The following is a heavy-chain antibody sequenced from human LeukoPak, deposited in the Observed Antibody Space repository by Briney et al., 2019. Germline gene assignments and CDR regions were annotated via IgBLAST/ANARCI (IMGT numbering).Heavy chain of an antibody. Sequence: GGSLRLSCAASGFTFSSYGMHWVRQAPGKGLEWVAVIWYDGSNKYYADSVKGRFTISRDNSKNTLYLQMNSLRAEDTAVYYCARGIDFHWFDPWGQGTLVTVSS. CDR3: ARGIDFHWFDP. J-gene: IGHJ5*02. CDR2: IWYDGSNK. D-gene: IGHD3/OR15-3a*01. V-gene: IGHV3-33*01. CDR1: GFTFSSYG.